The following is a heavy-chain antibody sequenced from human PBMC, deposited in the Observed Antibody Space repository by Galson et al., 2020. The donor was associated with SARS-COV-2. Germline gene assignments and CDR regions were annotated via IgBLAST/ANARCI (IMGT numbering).Heavy chain of an antibody. J-gene: IGHJ6*02. Sequence: ASETLSLTCAVSGGSISSSNWWSWVRQPPGKGLEWIGEIYHSGSTNYNPSLKSRVTISVDKSKNQFSLKLSSVTAADTAVYYCARVERDAATHYGMDVWGQGTTVTVSS. CDR1: GGSISSSNW. CDR3: ARVERDAATHYGMDV. D-gene: IGHD5-18*01. CDR2: IYHSGST. V-gene: IGHV4-4*02.